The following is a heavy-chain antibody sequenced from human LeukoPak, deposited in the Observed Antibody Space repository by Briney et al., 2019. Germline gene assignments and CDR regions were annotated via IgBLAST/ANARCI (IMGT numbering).Heavy chain of an antibody. CDR1: GYTFTGYY. D-gene: IGHD3-22*01. J-gene: IGHJ4*02. CDR2: ISAYNGNT. V-gene: IGHV1-18*04. Sequence: GASVKVSCKASGYTFTGYYMHWVRQAPGQGLEWMGWISAYNGNTNYAQKLQGRVTMTTDTSTSTAYMELRSLRSDDTAVYYCARVKTYYYDSSGYLFDYWGQGTLVTVSS. CDR3: ARVKTYYYDSSGYLFDY.